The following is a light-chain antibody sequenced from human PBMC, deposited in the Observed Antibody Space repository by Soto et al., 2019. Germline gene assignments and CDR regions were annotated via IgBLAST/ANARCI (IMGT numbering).Light chain of an antibody. CDR3: QQYNNWPPYT. J-gene: IGKJ2*01. CDR2: GAS. Sequence: EIVMTQSPATLSVSPGERATVSCRASQSVGSNLAWYQQKPGQAPRLLIYGASTRYSGIPARFTGSGSGPEFPLTISSLQSEDFALYYCQQYNNWPPYTFGQGTNLDIK. CDR1: QSVGSN. V-gene: IGKV3D-15*01.